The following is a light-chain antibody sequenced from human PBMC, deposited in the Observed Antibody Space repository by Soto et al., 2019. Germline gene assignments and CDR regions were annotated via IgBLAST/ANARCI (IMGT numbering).Light chain of an antibody. Sequence: QSVLTQPPSASGSPGQSVTISCTVTSSDVGAYDYVSWYQQHPGKAPKLLIYEVDHRPSGVPDRFSGSKSANTASLTVSGLQPEDEADYYCSSYTGTDNLLYVFGTGTKVTVL. J-gene: IGLJ1*01. CDR3: SSYTGTDNLLYV. CDR1: SSDVGAYDY. CDR2: EVD. V-gene: IGLV2-8*01.